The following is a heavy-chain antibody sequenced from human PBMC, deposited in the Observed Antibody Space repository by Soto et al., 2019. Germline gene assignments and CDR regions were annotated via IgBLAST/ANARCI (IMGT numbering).Heavy chain of an antibody. V-gene: IGHV1-8*01. J-gene: IGHJ6*03. CDR2: MNPNSGNT. D-gene: IGHD6-13*01. CDR1: GYTFTSYD. Sequence: QVQLVQSGAEVKKPGASVKVSCKASGYTFTSYDINWVRQATGQGLEWMGWMNPNSGNTGYAQKFQGRVTMTRNTSISTAYMELSSLSSEDTAVYYCARGLEWREAAATYYYYYMDVWGKGTTVTVSS. CDR3: ARGLEWREAAATYYYYYMDV.